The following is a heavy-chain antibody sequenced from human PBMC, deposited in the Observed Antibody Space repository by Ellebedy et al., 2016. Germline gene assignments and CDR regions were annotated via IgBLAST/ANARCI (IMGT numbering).Heavy chain of an antibody. V-gene: IGHV3-23*01. CDR1: GFTFKTYA. Sequence: GGSLRLXXAASGFTFKTYAMSWVRQAPGEGLEWVSILSGSGPKTYYADSVQGRFTISRDNSKSTLYLQMNSLRAEDTAVYYCAKHETDGDYYFDLWGRGTLVTVSS. D-gene: IGHD2-21*01. CDR3: AKHETDGDYYFDL. J-gene: IGHJ2*01. CDR2: LSGSGPKT.